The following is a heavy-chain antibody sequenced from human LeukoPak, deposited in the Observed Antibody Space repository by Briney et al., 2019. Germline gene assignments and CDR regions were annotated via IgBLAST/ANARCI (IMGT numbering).Heavy chain of an antibody. CDR3: ARDISGDGYNWLVY. CDR1: GYTFTSYA. Sequence: ASVKVSCKASGYTFTSYAMHWVRQAPGQRIEWMGWINAGNGNTKYSQKFQGRVTITRDTSASTAYMELSSLRSEDTAVYYRARDISGDGYNWLVYWGQGTLVTVSS. J-gene: IGHJ4*02. D-gene: IGHD5-24*01. V-gene: IGHV1-3*01. CDR2: INAGNGNT.